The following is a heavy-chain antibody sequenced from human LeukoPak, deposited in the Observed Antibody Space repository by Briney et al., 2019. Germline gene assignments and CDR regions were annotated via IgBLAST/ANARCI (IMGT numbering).Heavy chain of an antibody. CDR1: GGSFSGYY. J-gene: IGHJ5*02. Sequence: SETLSLTCAVYGGSFSGYYWGWIRQPPGKGLEWIGSIYYSGSTYYNPSLKSRVTISVDTSKNQFSLKLSSVTAADTAVYYCARQVVVVVAANWFDPWGQGTLVTVSS. CDR2: IYYSGST. CDR3: ARQVVVVVAANWFDP. D-gene: IGHD2-15*01. V-gene: IGHV4-39*01.